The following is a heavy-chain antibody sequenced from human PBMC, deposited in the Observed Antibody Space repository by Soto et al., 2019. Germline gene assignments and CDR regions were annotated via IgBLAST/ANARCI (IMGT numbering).Heavy chain of an antibody. CDR1: GGSFSGYS. CDR2: INHSGST. J-gene: IGHJ6*02. CDR3: ARGYGLDV. V-gene: IGHV4-34*01. Sequence: QVQLQQWGAGLLKPSETLSLTCAVYGGSFSGYSLIWIRQPPGKGLESIGEINHSGSTNYNPSLKSRVTISVDTSKNQFSLKVSSVTAADTAVYYCARGYGLDVWGQGTTVTVSS.